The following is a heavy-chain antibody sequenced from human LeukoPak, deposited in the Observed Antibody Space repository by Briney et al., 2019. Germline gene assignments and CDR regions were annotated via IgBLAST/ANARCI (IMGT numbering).Heavy chain of an antibody. CDR1: GGSISSSNW. CDR3: ARAPRLWFGELLLDY. D-gene: IGHD3-10*01. J-gene: IGHJ4*02. CDR2: IYHSGST. Sequence: SETLSLTCAVSGGSISSSNWWSWVRPPPGKGLEWIGEIYHSGSTNYNPSLKSRVTISVDKSKNQFSLKLSSVTAADTAVYYCARAPRLWFGELLLDYWGRGTLVTVSS. V-gene: IGHV4-4*02.